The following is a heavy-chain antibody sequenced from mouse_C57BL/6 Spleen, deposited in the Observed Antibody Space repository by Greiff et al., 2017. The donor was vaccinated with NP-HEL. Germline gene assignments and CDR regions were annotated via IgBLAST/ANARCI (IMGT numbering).Heavy chain of an antibody. Sequence: EVQLQQSGPELVKPGASVKISCKASGYTFTDYYMNWVKQSHGKSLEWIGDINPNNGGTSYNQKFKGKATLTVDKSSSTAYMELRSLTSEDSAVYYCARQDYYSNLYALDYWGQGTSVTVAS. V-gene: IGHV1-26*01. J-gene: IGHJ4*01. CDR3: ARQDYYSNLYALDY. D-gene: IGHD2-5*01. CDR2: INPNNGGT. CDR1: GYTFTDYY.